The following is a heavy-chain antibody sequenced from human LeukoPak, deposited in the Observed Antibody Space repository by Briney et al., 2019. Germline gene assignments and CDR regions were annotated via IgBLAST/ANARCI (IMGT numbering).Heavy chain of an antibody. J-gene: IGHJ4*02. CDR2: IWYDGSNK. Sequence: GGSLRLSCAASGFTFSSYGMHWVRQAPGKGLEWVAVIWYDGSNKYYADSVKGRFTISRDNSKNTLYLQMNSLRAEDTAVYYCAKDMSKVVVAATDYWGQGTLVTVSS. D-gene: IGHD2-15*01. V-gene: IGHV3-30*02. CDR1: GFTFSSYG. CDR3: AKDMSKVVVAATDY.